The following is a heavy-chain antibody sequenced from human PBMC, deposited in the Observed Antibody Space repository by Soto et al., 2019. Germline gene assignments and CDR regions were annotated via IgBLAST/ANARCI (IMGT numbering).Heavy chain of an antibody. Sequence: PGGSLRLSCAASGFTFSSYGMHWVRQAPGKXLEWVAVISYDGSNKYYADSVKGRFTISRDNSKNTLYLQMNSLRAEDTAVYYCAKDQEDIVVVVAATVGLNGPFDYWGQGTLVTVSS. D-gene: IGHD2-15*01. CDR3: AKDQEDIVVVVAATVGLNGPFDY. J-gene: IGHJ4*02. V-gene: IGHV3-30*18. CDR1: GFTFSSYG. CDR2: ISYDGSNK.